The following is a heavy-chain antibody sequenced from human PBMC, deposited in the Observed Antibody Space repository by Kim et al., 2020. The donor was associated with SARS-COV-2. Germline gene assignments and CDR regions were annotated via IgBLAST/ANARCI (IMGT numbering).Heavy chain of an antibody. J-gene: IGHJ4*02. V-gene: IGHV4-59*01. D-gene: IGHD3-22*01. Sequence: SLRSRVTISVDTSKNQFSLKLSSVTAADTAVYYCARALRFYYDTVYYFDYWGQGTLVTVSS. CDR3: ARALRFYYDTVYYFDY.